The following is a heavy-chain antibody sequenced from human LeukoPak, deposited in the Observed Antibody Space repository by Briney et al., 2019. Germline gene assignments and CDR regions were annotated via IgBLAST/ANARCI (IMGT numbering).Heavy chain of an antibody. CDR3: ARGLPSYDMGLDY. V-gene: IGHV3-48*01. D-gene: IGHD3-9*01. J-gene: IGHJ4*02. CDR2: ISSRSSII. Sequence: GGSLRLSCAASGFTFSRDTMNWVRRAPGKGLEWVSYISSRSSIIYYADSVKGRFTISRDNAKNSLYLQMNSLRAEDSAIYYCARGLPSYDMGLDYWGQGTLVTVSS. CDR1: GFTFSRDT.